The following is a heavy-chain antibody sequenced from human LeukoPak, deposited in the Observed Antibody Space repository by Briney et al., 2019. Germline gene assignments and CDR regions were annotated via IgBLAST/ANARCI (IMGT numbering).Heavy chain of an antibody. D-gene: IGHD3-10*01. CDR1: GGSFSGHY. Sequence: PSETLSLTCAVYGGSFSGHYWSWIRQPPGKGLEWIGEINHSGSTNYNPSLKSRVTISVDTSKNQFSLKLSSVTAADTAVYYCARFRRPANYGSGNYYRDVWGKGPTVTVPS. CDR3: ARFRRPANYGSGNYYRDV. CDR2: INHSGST. J-gene: IGHJ6*03. V-gene: IGHV4-34*01.